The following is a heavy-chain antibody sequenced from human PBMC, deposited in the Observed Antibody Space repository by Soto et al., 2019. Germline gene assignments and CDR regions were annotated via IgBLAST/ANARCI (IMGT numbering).Heavy chain of an antibody. V-gene: IGHV1-18*01. CDR2: ISAYNGNT. J-gene: IGHJ6*02. CDR1: GYTFTSYG. D-gene: IGHD2-2*01. Sequence: ASVKVSCKASGYTFTSYGISWVRQAPGQGLEWMGWISAYNGNTNYAQKLQGRVTMTTDTSTSTAYMELRSLRSDDTAVYYCARDQGASAADLDYVMXVWGQGTTVTVSS. CDR3: ARDQGASAADLDYVMXV.